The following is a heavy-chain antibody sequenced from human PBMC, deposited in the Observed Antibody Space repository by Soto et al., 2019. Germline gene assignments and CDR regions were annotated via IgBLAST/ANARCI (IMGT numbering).Heavy chain of an antibody. V-gene: IGHV3-73*01. J-gene: IGHJ4*02. CDR2: IRNKANSYAT. Sequence: GGSLRLSCAASGFIFSGSAMHWVRQASGRGLEWVGRIRNKANSYATAYATSVKGRFTISRDDSQNTAYLQMNGLKTADTAVYYCVPYYCTIARCYEGVYWGRGTLVTVSS. CDR1: GFIFSGSA. D-gene: IGHD2-8*01. CDR3: VPYYCTIARCYEGVY.